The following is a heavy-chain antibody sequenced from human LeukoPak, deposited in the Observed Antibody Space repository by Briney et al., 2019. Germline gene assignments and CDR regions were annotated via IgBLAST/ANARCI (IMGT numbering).Heavy chain of an antibody. CDR3: ARLLYDEFWSGPLMDV. Sequence: SETLSLTCTVSGGSINSYYWSWIRQPPGKGLEWIGYIYYSGSTNYNPSLKSRVTISVDTSKNQFSLKLSSVTAADTAVYYCARLLYDEFWSGPLMDVWGKGTTVTVSS. CDR1: GGSINSYY. J-gene: IGHJ6*03. V-gene: IGHV4-59*08. D-gene: IGHD3-3*01. CDR2: IYYSGST.